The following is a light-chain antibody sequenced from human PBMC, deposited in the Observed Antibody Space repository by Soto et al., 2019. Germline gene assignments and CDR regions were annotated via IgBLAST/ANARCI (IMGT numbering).Light chain of an antibody. CDR3: QQYNNYWT. V-gene: IGKV1-5*03. J-gene: IGKJ1*01. Sequence: DIQMTQSPSTLSASVGDRVTITCRASQSINSELAWYQQKPGQAPKFLIYKASRLQSGVPSRFSGSGSGTEFTLTISSLQPDDFATYYCQQYNNYWTFGQGTKVEIK. CDR1: QSINSE. CDR2: KAS.